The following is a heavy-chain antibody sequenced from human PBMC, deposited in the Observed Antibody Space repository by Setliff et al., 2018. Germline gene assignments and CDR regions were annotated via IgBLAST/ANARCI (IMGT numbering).Heavy chain of an antibody. D-gene: IGHD2-15*01. Sequence: PGGSLRLSCVASGFSFSNYYMSWVRQAPGKGLEWVANIKEDGSEEYYVDSVKGRFTISRDNAKNSVFLQMNSLRADDTAVYYCARAPGRQDYHYMELWGKGTTVTVSS. CDR3: ARAPGRQDYHYMEL. CDR1: GFSFSNYY. CDR2: IKEDGSEE. V-gene: IGHV3-7*03. J-gene: IGHJ6*03.